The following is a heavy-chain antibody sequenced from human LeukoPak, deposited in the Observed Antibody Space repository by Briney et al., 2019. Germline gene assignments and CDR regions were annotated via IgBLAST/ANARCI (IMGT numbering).Heavy chain of an antibody. CDR1: GGTITSGRYY. J-gene: IGHJ4*02. CDR2: SYYSGST. D-gene: IGHD3-9*01. CDR3: ARATYDLLTGFYLDS. V-gene: IGHV4-31*03. Sequence: PSQTLSLTCSVSGGTITSGRYYWTWIRQYPEKGLEWIGYSYYSGSTHFKPSLKSRATISLDKSKNQFSLNLTSATAADTAVYYCARATYDLLTGFYLDSWGQGTLLTVSS.